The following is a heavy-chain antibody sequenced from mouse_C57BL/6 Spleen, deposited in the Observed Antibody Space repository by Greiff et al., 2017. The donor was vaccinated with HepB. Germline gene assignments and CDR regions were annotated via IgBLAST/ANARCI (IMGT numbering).Heavy chain of an antibody. J-gene: IGHJ2*01. V-gene: IGHV1-69*01. CDR1: GYTFPSYW. CDR2: IDPSDSYT. D-gene: IGHD1-1*01. Sequence: VQLQQPGAELVMPGASVKLSCKASGYTFPSYWMHWVKQRPGQGLEWIGEIDPSDSYTNYNQKFKGKSTLTVDKSSSTAYMQRSSLTSEDSAVYYCARRVNYGSPLFDDWGQGTTLTVAS. CDR3: ARRVNYGSPLFDD.